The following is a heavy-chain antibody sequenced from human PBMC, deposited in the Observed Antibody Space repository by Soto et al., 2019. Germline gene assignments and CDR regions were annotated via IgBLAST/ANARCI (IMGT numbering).Heavy chain of an antibody. CDR1: GFTFSSYA. D-gene: IGHD3-22*01. CDR3: ARSPYYYDRSGYYGY. CDR2: ISYDGSNK. V-gene: IGHV3-30-3*01. Sequence: LRLSCAASGFTFSSYAMHWVRQAPGKGLEWVAVISYDGSNKYYADSVKGRFTISRDNSKNTLYLQMNSLRAEDTAVYYCARSPYYYDRSGYYGYWGQGTLVTVSS. J-gene: IGHJ4*02.